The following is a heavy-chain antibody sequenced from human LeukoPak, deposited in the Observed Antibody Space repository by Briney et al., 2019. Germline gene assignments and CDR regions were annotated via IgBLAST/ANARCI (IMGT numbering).Heavy chain of an antibody. CDR1: GFTFSSYG. D-gene: IGHD2-2*01. CDR2: ISGSGGST. CDR3: AKDSQRWGYQLLSNWSDP. V-gene: IGHV3-23*01. Sequence: GGSLRLSCAASGFTFSSYGMHWVRQAPGKGLEWVSAISGSGGSTYYADSVKGRFTISRDNSKNTLYLQMNSLRAEDTAVYYCAKDSQRWGYQLLSNWSDPRGQGTLVTVSS. J-gene: IGHJ5*02.